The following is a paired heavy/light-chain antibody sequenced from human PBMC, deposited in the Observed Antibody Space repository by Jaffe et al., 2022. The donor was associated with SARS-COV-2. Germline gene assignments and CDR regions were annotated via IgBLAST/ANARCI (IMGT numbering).Heavy chain of an antibody. Sequence: QVQLVESGGGVVQPGRSLRLSCAASGFTFSTYAIHWVRQAPGKGLEWVAVISDDGSDKYYANSVKGRLTISRDNSKNTLYLQMNSLIPEDTAVYYCASDYYDSSGHRPGCFDIWGQGTMVTVSS. D-gene: IGHD3-22*01. CDR1: GFTFSTYA. J-gene: IGHJ3*02. CDR3: ASDYYDSSGHRPGCFDI. V-gene: IGHV3-30*03. CDR2: ISDDGSDK.
Light chain of an antibody. V-gene: IGLV2-23*02. CDR1: SSDIGNYIL. Sequence: QSALTQPASVTGSPGQSITISCTGTSSDIGNYILVSWYQQHPGKAPKLMIYEASKRPSGVSHRFSGSKSGNTASLTISGLQAEDEADYYCCSYAGSIAFAYVFGTGTKVSVL. CDR3: CSYAGSIAFAYV. CDR2: EAS. J-gene: IGLJ1*01.